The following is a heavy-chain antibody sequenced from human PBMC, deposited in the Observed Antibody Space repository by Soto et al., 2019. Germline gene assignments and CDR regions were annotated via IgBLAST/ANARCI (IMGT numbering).Heavy chain of an antibody. D-gene: IGHD4-17*01. CDR3: ATDSHQLGYGTLYNYFYGMDV. CDR1: GFTFTDSA. V-gene: IGHV1-58*01. CDR2: IVVGSGIT. J-gene: IGHJ6*02. Sequence: SVKVSCKASGFTFTDSAVQWVRQARGQRLEWIGWIVVGSGITNYAQKFQERVTITWDLSTSTAYMELSSLRPEDTAVYYCATDSHQLGYGTLYNYFYGMDVWGQGTTVTVSS.